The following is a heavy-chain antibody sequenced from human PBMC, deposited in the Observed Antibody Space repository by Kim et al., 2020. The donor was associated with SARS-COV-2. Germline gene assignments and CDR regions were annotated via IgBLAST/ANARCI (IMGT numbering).Heavy chain of an antibody. CDR1: GFTFSNAW. CDR3: TTPPAYYDSSGYHY. V-gene: IGHV3-15*01. J-gene: IGHJ4*02. Sequence: GGSLRLSCAASGFTFSNAWMSWVRQAPGKGLEWVGRIKSKTDGGTTDYAAPVKGRFTISRDDSKNTLYLQMNSLKTEDTAVYYCTTPPAYYDSSGYHYWGQGTLVTVSS. D-gene: IGHD3-22*01. CDR2: IKSKTDGGTT.